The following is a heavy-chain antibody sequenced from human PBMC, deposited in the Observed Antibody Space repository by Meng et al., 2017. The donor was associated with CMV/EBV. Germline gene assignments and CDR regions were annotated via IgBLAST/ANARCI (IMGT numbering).Heavy chain of an antibody. CDR2: ISSSNSYI. V-gene: IGHV3-21*01. Sequence: GESLKISCAASGFTFSSYSMNWVRQAPGKGLEWVSSISSSNSYIYYADSVKGRFTISRDNAKNSLYLQMNSLRAEDTAVYYCAKDYWLGWYAEYYFDYWGQGTLVTVSS. CDR3: AKDYWLGWYAEYYFDY. J-gene: IGHJ4*02. D-gene: IGHD6-19*01. CDR1: GFTFSSYS.